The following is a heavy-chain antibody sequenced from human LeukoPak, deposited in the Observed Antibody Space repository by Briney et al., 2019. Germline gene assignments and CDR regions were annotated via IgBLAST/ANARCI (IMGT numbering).Heavy chain of an antibody. CDR1: GFTFSSYE. V-gene: IGHV3-48*03. CDR3: ASRILDYKDV. CDR2: VSSSGGII. J-gene: IGHJ6*02. D-gene: IGHD4/OR15-4a*01. Sequence: PGGSLRLSCAASGFTFSSYEMNWVRRAPGKGLEWVSFVSSSGGIIYYADSVKGRFTISRDNAKNSLYLQMNRLRAEDTAVYYCASRILDYKDVWGQGTTVTVSS.